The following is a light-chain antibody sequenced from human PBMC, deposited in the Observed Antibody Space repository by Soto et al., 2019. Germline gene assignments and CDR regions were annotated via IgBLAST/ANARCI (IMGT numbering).Light chain of an antibody. J-gene: IGLJ2*01. CDR3: QSYDSDNQV. V-gene: IGLV6-57*01. Sequence: NFMLTQPHSVSESPGKTVTISCTRSSGSIASNYVQWYQQRPGSSPTTVIYEDNQRASGVPDRFSGSIDSSSNSASLTISGLKNEDEADYYCQSYDSDNQVFGGGTKLTVL. CDR2: EDN. CDR1: SGSIASNY.